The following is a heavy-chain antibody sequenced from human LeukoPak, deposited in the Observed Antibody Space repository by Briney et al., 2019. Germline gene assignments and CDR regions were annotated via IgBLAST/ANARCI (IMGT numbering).Heavy chain of an antibody. J-gene: IGHJ4*02. D-gene: IGHD6-13*01. CDR3: AKVLSSSWGYFGF. CDR1: GFTFSSYG. CDR2: IRNDGTDK. Sequence: GGSLRLSCAASGFTFSSYGMHWVCQAPGKGLEWVAFIRNDGTDKYYADSVKGRFTISRDNSKNTLYVQMNSLRAEDTAIYYCAKVLSSSWGYFGFWGQGTLVTVSS. V-gene: IGHV3-30*02.